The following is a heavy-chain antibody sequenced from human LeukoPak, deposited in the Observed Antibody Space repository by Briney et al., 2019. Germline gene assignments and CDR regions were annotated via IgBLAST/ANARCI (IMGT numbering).Heavy chain of an antibody. CDR3: AKLGDYGSGSYNY. V-gene: IGHV3-30*18. D-gene: IGHD3-10*01. Sequence: GRSLRLSCAASGFTFSSYGMHWVRQAPGKGLEWVAVISYDGSNKYCADSVKGRFTISRDNSKNTLYLQMNSLRAEDTAVYYCAKLGDYGSGSYNYWGQGTLVTVSS. CDR1: GFTFSSYG. CDR2: ISYDGSNK. J-gene: IGHJ4*02.